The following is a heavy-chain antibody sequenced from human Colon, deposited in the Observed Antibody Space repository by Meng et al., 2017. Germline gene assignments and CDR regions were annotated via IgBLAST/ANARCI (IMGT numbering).Heavy chain of an antibody. J-gene: IGHJ4*02. CDR1: GFTLSDHY. CDR2: SRDKPNSYTT. CDR3: TRGFCSGGTCYSGDD. V-gene: IGHV3-72*01. Sequence: GGSLRLSCEASGFTLSDHYVDWVRQAPGKGLEWVGRSRDKPNSYTTEYAASVRGRFTISRDDSKNSLYLQMNTPKTEDTAVYYCTRGFCSGGTCYSGDDWGQGNLVTGYS. D-gene: IGHD2-15*01.